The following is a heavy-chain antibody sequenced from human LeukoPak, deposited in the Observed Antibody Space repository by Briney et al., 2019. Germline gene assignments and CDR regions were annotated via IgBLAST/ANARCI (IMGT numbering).Heavy chain of an antibody. Sequence: SETLSLTCTVSGGSNSSSSYYWGWIRQPPGKGLEWIGSIYYSGSTYYNPSLKSRVTISVDTSKNQFSLKLSSVTAADTAVYYCARQGKSITGIDWGQGTLVTVSS. J-gene: IGHJ4*02. CDR2: IYYSGST. D-gene: IGHD1-20*01. CDR1: GGSNSSSSYY. CDR3: ARQGKSITGID. V-gene: IGHV4-39*01.